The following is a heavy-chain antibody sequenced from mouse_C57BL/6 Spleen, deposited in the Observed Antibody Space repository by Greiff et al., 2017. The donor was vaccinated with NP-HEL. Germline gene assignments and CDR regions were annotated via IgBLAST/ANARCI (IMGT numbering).Heavy chain of an antibody. D-gene: IGHD3-3*01. Sequence: DVKLQESGPGLVKPSQSLSLTCSVTGYSITSGYYWNWIRQFPGNKLEWMGYISYDGSNNYNPSLKNRISITRDTSKNQFFLKLNSVTTEDTATYYCAREGLGQGFAYWGQGTLVTVSA. CDR2: ISYDGSN. J-gene: IGHJ3*01. CDR3: AREGLGQGFAY. CDR1: GYSITSGYY. V-gene: IGHV3-6*01.